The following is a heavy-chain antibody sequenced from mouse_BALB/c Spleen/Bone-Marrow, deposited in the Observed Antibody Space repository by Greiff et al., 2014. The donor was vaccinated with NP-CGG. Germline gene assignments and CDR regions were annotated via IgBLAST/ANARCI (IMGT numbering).Heavy chain of an antibody. CDR3: ARANVGNYGVY. D-gene: IGHD2-1*01. CDR1: GYTFTSYW. CDR2: INPRNGRT. V-gene: IGHV1S81*02. Sequence: SVKLSCTTSGYTFTSYWIHWVKPRPGQGLEWIGEINPRNGRTSYNEKFQSKATLAVDTSSSTAYMQRSSLTSEDSAVYYWARANVGNYGVYGGQGSTLTVSS. J-gene: IGHJ2*01.